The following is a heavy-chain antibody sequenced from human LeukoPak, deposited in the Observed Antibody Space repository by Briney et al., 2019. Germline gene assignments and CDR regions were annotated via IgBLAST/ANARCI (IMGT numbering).Heavy chain of an antibody. CDR1: GGSFSGYY. D-gene: IGHD6-6*01. V-gene: IGHV4-34*01. CDR2: INHSGST. CDR3: ARPLLSSSGYGY. J-gene: IGHJ4*02. Sequence: SETLSLTCAVYGGSFSGYYWSWIRQPPGKGLEWIGEINHSGSTNYNPSLKSRVTISVDTSKNQFSLRLSSVTAADTAVYYCARPLLSSSGYGYWGQGTLVTVSS.